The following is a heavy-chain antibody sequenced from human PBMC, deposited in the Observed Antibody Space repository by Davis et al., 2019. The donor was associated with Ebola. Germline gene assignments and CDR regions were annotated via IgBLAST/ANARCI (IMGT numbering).Heavy chain of an antibody. J-gene: IGHJ5*02. V-gene: IGHV4-34*01. CDR3: ARHRSRFDP. CDR1: GGSFSGYY. Sequence: MPSETLSLTCAVYGGSFSGYYWSWIRQPPGKGLEWIGYIYHSGSTYYNPSLKSRVTISVDTSKNQFSLKLSSVTAADTAVYYCARHRSRFDPWGQGTLVTVSS. CDR2: IYHSGST.